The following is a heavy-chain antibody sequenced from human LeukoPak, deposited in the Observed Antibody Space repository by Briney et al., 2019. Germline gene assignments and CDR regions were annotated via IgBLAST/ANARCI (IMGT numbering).Heavy chain of an antibody. V-gene: IGHV1-3*01. CDR1: GYTFTSYA. CDR2: INAGNGNT. D-gene: IGHD3-10*01. Sequence: ASVKVSCKASGYTFTSYAMHWVRQAPGQRLEWMGWINAGNGNTKYSQKFQGRVTITRDTSASTAYMELSSLRSEDTAVYYCARDGVVGTMVRGVMFDYWGQGTLVTVSS. J-gene: IGHJ4*02. CDR3: ARDGVVGTMVRGVMFDY.